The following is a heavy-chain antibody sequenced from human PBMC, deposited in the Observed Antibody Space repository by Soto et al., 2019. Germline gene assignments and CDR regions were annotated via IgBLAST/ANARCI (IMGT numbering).Heavy chain of an antibody. Sequence: GGSLRLSYAASGFAFTGYAMTWVRQAPGKGLEWVSAISGSGGSTYYADSVKGRFTISRDNSKNTLYLQMNSLRAEDTAVYYCAKDPPMRVRGVISDAFDIWGQGTMVTVSS. CDR1: GFAFTGYA. CDR3: AKDPPMRVRGVISDAFDI. CDR2: ISGSGGST. D-gene: IGHD3-10*01. J-gene: IGHJ3*02. V-gene: IGHV3-23*01.